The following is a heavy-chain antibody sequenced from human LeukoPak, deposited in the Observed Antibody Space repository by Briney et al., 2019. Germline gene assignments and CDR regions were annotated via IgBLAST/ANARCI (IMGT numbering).Heavy chain of an antibody. Sequence: PGGSLRLSCAASGFTFSDLYMSWIRQAPGKGLEWVSYISGSDSSIYYADSVRGRFTISRDNAKNSLYLQMNSLRVEDTAVYYCARNHGDYWGQGTLVSVSS. J-gene: IGHJ4*02. CDR2: ISGSDSSI. CDR1: GFTFSDLY. CDR3: ARNHGDY. V-gene: IGHV3-11*04. D-gene: IGHD1-14*01.